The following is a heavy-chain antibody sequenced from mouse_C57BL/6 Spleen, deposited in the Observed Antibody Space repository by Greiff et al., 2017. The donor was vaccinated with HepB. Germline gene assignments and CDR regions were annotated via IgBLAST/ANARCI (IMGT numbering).Heavy chain of an antibody. V-gene: IGHV5-17*01. CDR2: ISSGSSTI. J-gene: IGHJ4*01. CDR1: GFTFSDYG. Sequence: EVQLVESGGGLVKPGGSLKLSCAASGFTFSDYGMHWVRQAPEKGLEWVAYISSGSSTIYYADTVKGRFTISRDNAKNTLFLQMTSLRSEDTAMYYCARHDAMDYWGQGTSVTVSS. CDR3: ARHDAMDY.